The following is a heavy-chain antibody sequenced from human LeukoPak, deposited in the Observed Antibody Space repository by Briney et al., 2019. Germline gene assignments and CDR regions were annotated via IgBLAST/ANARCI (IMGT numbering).Heavy chain of an antibody. Sequence: GGSLRLSCAASGFTFSSYGMLWVRQAPGKGLEWVAVIWYDGSNKYYADSVKGRFTISRDNSKNTLYLQMNSMRAEDTAVYYCACGAKYSSSWTLVFWGQGTLVSVSS. CDR2: IWYDGSNK. D-gene: IGHD6-13*01. J-gene: IGHJ4*02. CDR3: ACGAKYSSSWTLVF. V-gene: IGHV3-33*08. CDR1: GFTFSSYG.